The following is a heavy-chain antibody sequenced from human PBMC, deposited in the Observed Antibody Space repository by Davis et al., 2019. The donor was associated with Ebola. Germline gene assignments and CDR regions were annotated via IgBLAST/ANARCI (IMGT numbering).Heavy chain of an antibody. CDR1: GFTLSNAW. CDR3: TTWKYSSSRGY. V-gene: IGHV3-15*01. J-gene: IGHJ4*02. D-gene: IGHD6-6*01. Sequence: GGSLCLSCAVSGFTLSNAWMRWVRQAPGKGLEWVGRIKSKTDGGTTDYAAPVKGRFTISRDDSKNTLYLQMNSLKTEDTAVYYCTTWKYSSSRGYWGQGTLVTVSS. CDR2: IKSKTDGGTT.